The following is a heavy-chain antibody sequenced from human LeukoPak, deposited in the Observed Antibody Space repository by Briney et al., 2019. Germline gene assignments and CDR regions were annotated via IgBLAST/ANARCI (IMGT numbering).Heavy chain of an antibody. J-gene: IGHJ5*02. CDR2: ISASSSDI. Sequence: GGSLILSCAASGFTFSSYTMSWVRQAPGKGLEWVSSISASSSDIYYADSVKGRFTISRDNAKNSLYLQMNSLRAEDTAVYYCARVTMYYDILTGYYKPNWFDPWGQGTLVTVSS. CDR3: ARVTMYYDILTGYYKPNWFDP. V-gene: IGHV3-21*01. CDR1: GFTFSSYT. D-gene: IGHD3-9*01.